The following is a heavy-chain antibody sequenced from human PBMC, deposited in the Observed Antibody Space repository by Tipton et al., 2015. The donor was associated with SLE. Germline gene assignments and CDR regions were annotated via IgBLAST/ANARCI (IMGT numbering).Heavy chain of an antibody. CDR2: INHSGST. D-gene: IGHD2-2*01. V-gene: IGHV4-34*01. J-gene: IGHJ5*02. CDR3: ARERCGSTSCQKGWFDP. CDR1: GGSFSGYY. Sequence: LRLSCAVYGGSFSGYYWSWIRQPPGKGLEWIGEINHSGSTNYNPSLKSRVTISVDTSKNQFSLKLSSVTAADTAVYYCARERCGSTSCQKGWFDPWGQGTLVTVSS.